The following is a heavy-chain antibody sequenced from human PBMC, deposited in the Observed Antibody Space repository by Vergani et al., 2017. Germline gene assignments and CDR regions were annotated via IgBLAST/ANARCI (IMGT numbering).Heavy chain of an antibody. CDR1: GGSISSYY. CDR3: ARVSPDIGYCTNGVCYYFDY. D-gene: IGHD2-8*01. Sequence: QVQLQESGPGLVKPSETLSLTCTVSGGSISSYYWSWIRQPPGKGLEWIGYIYYSGSTNYNPSLKSRVTISVDTSKNQFSLKLSSVTAADTDVYYCARVSPDIGYCTNGVCYYFDYWGQGTLVTVSS. V-gene: IGHV4-59*01. J-gene: IGHJ4*02. CDR2: IYYSGST.